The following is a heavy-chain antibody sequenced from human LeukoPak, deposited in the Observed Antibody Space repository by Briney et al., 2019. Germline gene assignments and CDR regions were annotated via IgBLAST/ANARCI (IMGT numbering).Heavy chain of an antibody. CDR3: ARDLWVTTWALYI. J-gene: IGHJ3*02. V-gene: IGHV1-3*01. D-gene: IGHD4-17*01. CDR2: INAGNGVT. CDR1: GYTFTQYA. Sequence: ASVKVSCKASGYTFTQYAMHWVRQAPGQRLEWMGWINAGNGVTKYSQKLQDRVTISSDTSASTAYMELSSLRSEDTAVYYCARDLWVTTWALYIWGQGTVVTVSS.